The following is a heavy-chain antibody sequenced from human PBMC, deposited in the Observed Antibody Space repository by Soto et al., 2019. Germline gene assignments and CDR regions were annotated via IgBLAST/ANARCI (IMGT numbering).Heavy chain of an antibody. J-gene: IGHJ5*02. V-gene: IGHV3-23*01. CDR3: AKVIRKHIVVPNWFDP. CDR1: GFTFSSYA. D-gene: IGHD2-21*01. CDR2: ISGSGGST. Sequence: PGGSLRLSCAASGFTFSSYAMSWVRQAPGKGLEWVSAISGSGGSTNYADSVKGRFTISRDNSKNTLYLQMNSLRAEDTAVYYCAKVIRKHIVVPNWFDPWGQGTLVTVSS.